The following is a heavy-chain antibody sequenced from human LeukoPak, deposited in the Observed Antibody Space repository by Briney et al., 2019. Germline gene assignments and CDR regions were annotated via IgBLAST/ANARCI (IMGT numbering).Heavy chain of an antibody. CDR1: GFIFSNDG. CDR3: AKDLLGATSY. J-gene: IGHJ4*02. Sequence: PGGSLELSCAASGFIFSNDGIHWVRQAPGKGLEWVAFIRYDGINKYYADSVKGRFTISRDNSKNTLYLQMNSLRGEDTALYYYAKDLLGATSYWGQGTLVTVSS. V-gene: IGHV3-30*02. CDR2: IRYDGINK. D-gene: IGHD1-26*01.